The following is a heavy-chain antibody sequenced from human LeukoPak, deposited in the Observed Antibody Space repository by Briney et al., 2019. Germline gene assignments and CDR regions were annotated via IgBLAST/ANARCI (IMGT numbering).Heavy chain of an antibody. CDR3: AKAWGNVAAAGTYYFDY. CDR2: ISGSGAGT. J-gene: IGHJ4*02. Sequence: GGSLRLSCAAPGLTFSNYAMSWVRQAPGKGLEWVSAISGSGAGTYYADSVKGRFTISRVNPKNTLYLQMNSLRVEDTAVYYCAKAWGNVAAAGTYYFDYWGQGTLVTVSS. D-gene: IGHD6-13*01. CDR1: GLTFSNYA. V-gene: IGHV3-23*01.